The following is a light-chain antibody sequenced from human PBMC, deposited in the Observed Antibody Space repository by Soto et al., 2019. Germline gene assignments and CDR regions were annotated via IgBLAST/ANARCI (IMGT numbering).Light chain of an antibody. V-gene: IGLV2-14*01. CDR3: SSYSSAIAFV. Sequence: QLVLTQPASVSGSPGQSITISCTGTSSDIGAYNYVSWYQQHPGKAPKLMIYEVTNRPSGISNRFSGSRSGNTASLSISGLQAEDEADYFCSSYSSAIAFVFGTGTKVTVL. J-gene: IGLJ1*01. CDR1: SSDIGAYNY. CDR2: EVT.